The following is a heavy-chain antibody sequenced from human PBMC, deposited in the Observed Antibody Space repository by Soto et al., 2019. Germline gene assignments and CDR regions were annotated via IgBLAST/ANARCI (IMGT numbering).Heavy chain of an antibody. CDR2: ITSETKTI. V-gene: IGHV3-48*02. D-gene: IGHD2-2*01. Sequence: EVLLVETWGNLVQPGGSLRLSCAASGFRFSIYSMNWVRQALGKGLAWSAYITSETKTIKYADSVKGRFTIPRDNGKNSVYLQMNSLRDEDTAVYYCARSVEGHFDDWGQGTVVTVSA. J-gene: IGHJ4*02. CDR3: ARSVEGHFDD. CDR1: GFRFSIYS.